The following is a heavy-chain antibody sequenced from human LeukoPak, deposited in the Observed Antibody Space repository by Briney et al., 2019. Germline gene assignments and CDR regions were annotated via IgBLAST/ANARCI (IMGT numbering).Heavy chain of an antibody. CDR2: INGGGTGT. V-gene: IGHV3-23*01. Sequence: PGGSLRLSCAASGFTFSSSVMSWVRQAPGKGLEWVSTINGGGTGTYYAVSVNGRFIISRDNSMNTLYLQMNGLRAEDTAVYYCARDQGGYSTDFDFWGQGTLVTVSS. D-gene: IGHD5-12*01. CDR3: ARDQGGYSTDFDF. J-gene: IGHJ4*02. CDR1: GFTFSSSV.